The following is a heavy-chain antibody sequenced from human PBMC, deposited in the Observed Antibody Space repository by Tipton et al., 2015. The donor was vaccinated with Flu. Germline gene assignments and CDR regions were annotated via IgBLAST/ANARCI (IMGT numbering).Heavy chain of an antibody. CDR1: GFTFSSYS. V-gene: IGHV3-21*01. D-gene: IGHD6-19*01. J-gene: IGHJ6*02. Sequence: SLRLSCAASGFTFSSYSMNWVRQAPGKGLEWVSSISSSSSYIYYADSVKGRFTISRDNAKNSLYLQMNSLRAEDTAVYYCASTYSSVLLDYYYGMDVWGQGTTVTVSS. CDR3: ASTYSSVLLDYYYGMDV. CDR2: ISSSSSYI.